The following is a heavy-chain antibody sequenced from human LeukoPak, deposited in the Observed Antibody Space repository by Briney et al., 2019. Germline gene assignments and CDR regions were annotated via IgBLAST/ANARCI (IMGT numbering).Heavy chain of an antibody. D-gene: IGHD2-21*02. CDR1: GGTFSSYA. CDR3: ASQVVVTSRGVFDI. J-gene: IGHJ3*02. V-gene: IGHV1-69*04. Sequence: SVKVSCKASGGTFSSYAISWVRQAPGQGLEWMGRIIPILGIANYAQKFQGRVTITADKSTSTAYMELSSLRSEDTAVYYCASQVVVTSRGVFDIWGQGTMVTVSS. CDR2: IIPILGIA.